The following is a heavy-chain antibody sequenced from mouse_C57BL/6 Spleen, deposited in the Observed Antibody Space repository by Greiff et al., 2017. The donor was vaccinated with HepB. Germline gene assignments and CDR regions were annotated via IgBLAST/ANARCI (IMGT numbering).Heavy chain of an antibody. CDR2: ISSGSSTI. V-gene: IGHV5-17*01. Sequence: EVQLQQSGGGLVKPGGSLKLSCAASGFTFSDYGMHWVRQAPEKGLEWVAYISSGSSTIYYADTVKGRFTISRDNAKNTLFLQMTSLRSEDTAMYYCARGSYAVFDYWGQGTTLTVSS. D-gene: IGHD1-1*01. CDR1: GFTFSDYG. CDR3: ARGSYAVFDY. J-gene: IGHJ2*01.